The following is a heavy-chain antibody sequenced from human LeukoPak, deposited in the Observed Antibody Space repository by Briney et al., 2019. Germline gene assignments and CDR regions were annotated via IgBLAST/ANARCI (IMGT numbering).Heavy chain of an antibody. CDR1: GFTFSSYS. Sequence: GGSLRLSCAASGFTFSSYSVNWARQAPGKGLEWVSYISSSSSTIYYADSVKGRFTISRDNAKNSLYLQLKSLSAADTAVSYCARVGGGAWFGASYDAFDIWGQGTMVTVSS. D-gene: IGHD3-10*01. CDR2: ISSSSSTI. V-gene: IGHV3-48*04. CDR3: ARVGGGAWFGASYDAFDI. J-gene: IGHJ3*02.